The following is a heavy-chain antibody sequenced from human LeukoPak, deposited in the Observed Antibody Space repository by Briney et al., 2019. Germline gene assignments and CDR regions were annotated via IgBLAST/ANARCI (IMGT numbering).Heavy chain of an antibody. CDR2: ISSNGGST. V-gene: IGHV3-64*01. J-gene: IGHJ3*02. D-gene: IGHD6-13*01. CDR3: ARSSAAEYDAFDI. Sequence: GGSLRLSCAASGFTFSSYAMHWVRQAPGKGLEYVSAISSNGGSTYYASSVKGRFTISRDNSKNTLYLQMGSLRAEDMAVYYCARSSAAEYDAFDIWGQGTMVTVSS. CDR1: GFTFSSYA.